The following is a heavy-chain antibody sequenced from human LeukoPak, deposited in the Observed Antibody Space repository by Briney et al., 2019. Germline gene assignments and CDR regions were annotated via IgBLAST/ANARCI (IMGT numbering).Heavy chain of an antibody. J-gene: IGHJ1*01. CDR2: ISWNSGSI. CDR1: GFTFDDYA. CDR3: AKDTAYSSGPFQH. D-gene: IGHD6-19*01. Sequence: PGGSLRLSCAASGFTFDDYAMHWVRQAPGKGLEWVSGISWNSGSIGYVDSVKGRFTISRDNAKNSLYLQMNSLRAEDTALYYCAKDTAYSSGPFQHWGQGTLVTVSS. V-gene: IGHV3-9*01.